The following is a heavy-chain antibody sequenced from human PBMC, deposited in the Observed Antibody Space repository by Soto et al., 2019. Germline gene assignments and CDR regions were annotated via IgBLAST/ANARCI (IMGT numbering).Heavy chain of an antibody. J-gene: IGHJ3*02. D-gene: IGHD3-10*01. Sequence: PSETLSLTCSITGGSFSRPGSYWGWMRQIPGRGLEWIGHVFNIETTRYTLPLRTRLTMSIDTSANLFSMNLSAVTAADTAIYYCGKGFYGSGGPDVWGPGTLVTVSRDNAKNSLYLQMSSLRDEDTAVYFCARPVPRHDAFDIWGQGTMVTVSS. CDR1: GGSFSRPGSY. CDR3: GKGFYGSGGPDVWGPGTLVTVSRDNAKNSLYLQMSSLRDEDTAVYFCARPVPRHDAFDI. CDR2: VFNIETT. V-gene: IGHV4-31*02.